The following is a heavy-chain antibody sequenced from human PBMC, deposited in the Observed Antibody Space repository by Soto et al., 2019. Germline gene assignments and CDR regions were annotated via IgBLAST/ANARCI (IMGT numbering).Heavy chain of an antibody. CDR2: IIPMFDII. J-gene: IGHJ4*02. Sequence: QVQLVQSGAEVKKPGSSMKVSCKASGGTFSSYAMSWVRQAPGQGLEWMGRIIPMFDIINYAQNFQGRLTITADESTSTAYMELSSLRSDETAMYYCARSYDILTPFDSWGQGTLVTVSS. CDR1: GGTFSSYA. D-gene: IGHD3-9*01. V-gene: IGHV1-69*01. CDR3: ARSYDILTPFDS.